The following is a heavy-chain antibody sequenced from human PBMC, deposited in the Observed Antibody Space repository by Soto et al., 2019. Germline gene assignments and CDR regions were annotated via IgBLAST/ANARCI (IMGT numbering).Heavy chain of an antibody. CDR2: IYPGDSDT. V-gene: IGHV5-51*01. CDR3: ARHDWVLYTRSKGSFDY. J-gene: IGHJ4*02. CDR1: GYSFTSYW. D-gene: IGHD2-21*01. Sequence: GESLKISCKGSGYSFTSYWIGWVRQMPGKGLEWMGIIYPGDSDTRYSPSFQGQVTISAAKSISTAYLQWSSLKASDTAMYYCARHDWVLYTRSKGSFDYWGQGTLVTVSS.